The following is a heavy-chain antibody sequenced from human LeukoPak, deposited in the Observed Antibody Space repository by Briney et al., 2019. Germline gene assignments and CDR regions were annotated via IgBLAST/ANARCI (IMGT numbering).Heavy chain of an antibody. J-gene: IGHJ4*02. D-gene: IGHD3-10*01. V-gene: IGHV4-59*01. CDR1: GGSISSYY. Sequence: SETLSLACTVSGGSISSYYWSWIRQPPGKGLEWIGYIYYSGSTNYNPSLKSRVTISVDTSKNQFSLKLNSVTAADTAVYYCARVDYYGSSLGFDYWGQGILVTVSS. CDR3: ARVDYYGSSLGFDY. CDR2: IYYSGST.